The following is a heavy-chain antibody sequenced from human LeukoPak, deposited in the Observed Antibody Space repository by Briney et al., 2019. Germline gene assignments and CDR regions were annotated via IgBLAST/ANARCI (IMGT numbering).Heavy chain of an antibody. CDR3: ARGGYYYLDV. CDR2: IFHNGNT. J-gene: IGHJ6*03. V-gene: IGHV4-59*01. CDR1: DGSMSPYY. Sequence: SETLSLTCTVSDGSMSPYYWSWIRQSPGKGLEWIAYIFHNGNTKYNPSLWSRVTISIDTSRNQVFLNLNSVTAADTGVYYCARGGYYYLDVWGKGTTVTVSS.